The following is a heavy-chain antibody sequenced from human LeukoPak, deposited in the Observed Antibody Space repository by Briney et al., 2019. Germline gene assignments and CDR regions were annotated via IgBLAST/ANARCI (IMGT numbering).Heavy chain of an antibody. CDR2: ISWNSGSI. CDR1: GFTFDDYA. J-gene: IGHJ4*02. Sequence: GRSLRLSCAASGFTFDDYAMHWVRQAPGRGLAGVSGISWNSGSIGYADSVKGRFTISRDNAKNSLYLQMNSLRAEDTALYYCAKDIKYSSSWYYSYFDYWGQGTLVTVSS. D-gene: IGHD6-13*01. CDR3: AKDIKYSSSWYYSYFDY. V-gene: IGHV3-9*01.